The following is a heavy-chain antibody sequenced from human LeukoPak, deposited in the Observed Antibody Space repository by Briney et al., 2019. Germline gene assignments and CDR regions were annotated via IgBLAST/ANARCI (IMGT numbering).Heavy chain of an antibody. CDR1: GFTFSSYS. V-gene: IGHV3-21*01. CDR2: ISSSSSYI. CDR3: ARDFQGGFWSGSYGMDV. D-gene: IGHD3-3*01. Sequence: GGSLRLSCAASGFTFSSYSMNWVRQAPGKGLEWVSSISSSSSYIYYADSVKGRFTISRDNAKNSLYLQMNSLRAEDTAVHYCARDFQGGFWSGSYGMDVWGQGTTVTVSS. J-gene: IGHJ6*02.